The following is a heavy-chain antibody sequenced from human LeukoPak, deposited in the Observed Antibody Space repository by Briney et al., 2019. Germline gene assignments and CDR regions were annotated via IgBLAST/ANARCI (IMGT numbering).Heavy chain of an antibody. Sequence: GGSLRLSCTASGFTFGDYAMNWVRQAPGKGLEWVSSISSSSSYIYYADSVKGRFTISRDNAKNSLYLQMNSLRAEDTAVYYCARGGSGYDFDFWGQGTLVTVSS. CDR3: ARGGSGYDFDF. CDR2: ISSSSSYI. J-gene: IGHJ4*02. CDR1: GFTFGDYA. V-gene: IGHV3-21*01. D-gene: IGHD5-12*01.